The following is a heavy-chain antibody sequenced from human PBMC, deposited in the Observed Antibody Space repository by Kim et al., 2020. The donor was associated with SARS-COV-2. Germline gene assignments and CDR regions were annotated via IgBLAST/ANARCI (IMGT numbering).Heavy chain of an antibody. CDR2: ISYDGSNK. V-gene: IGHV3-33*05. J-gene: IGHJ4*02. CDR1: GFTFSSYG. CDR3: ASETYYYDSSGENQGDY. D-gene: IGHD3-22*01. Sequence: GSLRLSCAASGFTFSSYGMHWVRQAPGKGLEWVAVISYDGSNKYYADSVKGRFTISRDNSKNTLYLQMNSLRAEDTAVYYCASETYYYDSSGENQGDYWGQGALVTVSS.